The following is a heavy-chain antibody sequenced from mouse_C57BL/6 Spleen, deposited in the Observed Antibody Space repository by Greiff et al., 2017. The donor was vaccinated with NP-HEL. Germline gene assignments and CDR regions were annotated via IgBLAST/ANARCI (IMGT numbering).Heavy chain of an antibody. D-gene: IGHD2-3*01. CDR1: GYTFTDYN. V-gene: IGHV1-18*01. CDR3: ARDGYSFFDC. CDR2: INPNNGGN. Sequence: VQLQQSGPELVKPGASVKIPCKASGYTFTDYNMDWVKQSHGKSLEWIGDINPNNGGNIYNQKFKGKATLTVDKSSSTAYMELRSLTSEDTAVYYCARDGYSFFDCWGQGTTLTVAS. J-gene: IGHJ2*01.